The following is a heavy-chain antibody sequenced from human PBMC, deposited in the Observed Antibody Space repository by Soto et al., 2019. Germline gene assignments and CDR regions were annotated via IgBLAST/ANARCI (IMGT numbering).Heavy chain of an antibody. J-gene: IGHJ4*02. CDR3: ARELWELPKRYIFDY. CDR2: IYYSGST. D-gene: IGHD1-26*01. V-gene: IGHV4-59*01. CDR1: GGSISSYY. Sequence: SETLSLTCTVSGGSISSYYWSWIRQPPGKGLEWIGYIYYSGSTNYNPSLKSRVTISVDTSKNQFSLKLSSVTAADTAVYYCARELWELPKRYIFDYWGQGTLVTVSS.